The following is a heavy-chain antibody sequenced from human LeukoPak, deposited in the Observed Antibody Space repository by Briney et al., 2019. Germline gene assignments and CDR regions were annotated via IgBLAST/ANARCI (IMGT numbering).Heavy chain of an antibody. Sequence: GGSLRLSCAASGFTFSTYAMNWVRQAPGKGLEWVSVISGSGGSTYTADSVKGRFTISRNNSKNTLYLQMNSLRAEDTAIYYCAKIPHSSYYYDSSGYLDYWGQGTLVSVSS. J-gene: IGHJ4*02. D-gene: IGHD3-22*01. CDR1: GFTFSTYA. CDR2: ISGSGGST. CDR3: AKIPHSSYYYDSSGYLDY. V-gene: IGHV3-23*01.